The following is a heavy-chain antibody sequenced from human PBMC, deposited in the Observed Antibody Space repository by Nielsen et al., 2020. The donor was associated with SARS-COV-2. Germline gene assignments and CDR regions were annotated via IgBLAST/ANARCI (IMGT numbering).Heavy chain of an antibody. V-gene: IGHV3-30*03. CDR2: TSYDGSST. J-gene: IGHJ6*02. CDR3: ARDDSGTYYYYYYGMDV. D-gene: IGHD1-26*01. CDR1: GFTFSAYG. Sequence: GESLKISCAGSGFTFSAYGMHWVRQAPGKGLEWVAVTSYDGSSTYYADSVRGRFTISRDNSKNTLYLQMNGLRPEDTAVYYCARDDSGTYYYYYYGMDVWGQGTTVTVCS.